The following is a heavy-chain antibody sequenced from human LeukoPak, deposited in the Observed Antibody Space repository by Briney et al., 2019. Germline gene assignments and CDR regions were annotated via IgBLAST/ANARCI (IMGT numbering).Heavy chain of an antibody. V-gene: IGHV4-59*08. CDR2: IYYSGSI. J-gene: IGHJ4*02. Sequence: SETLSLTCTVSGGSISSYYWSYIRQPPGKGLEWIGYIYYSGSITYNPSLKSRVTISVDTPKNQFSLKLSSVTAADTAMYYCARAYDRSGCQAVGFDYWGQGTLVTVSS. D-gene: IGHD3-22*01. CDR3: ARAYDRSGCQAVGFDY. CDR1: GGSISSYY.